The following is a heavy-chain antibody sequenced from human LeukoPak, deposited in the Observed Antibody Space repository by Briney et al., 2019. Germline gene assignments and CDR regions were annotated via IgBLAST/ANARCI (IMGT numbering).Heavy chain of an antibody. Sequence: ASVTVSCTASGYTFTVYYMHWVRQAPGQGMEWMGWINPNSGGTNYAQKFQGWVTMTRDTSISTAYMELSRLRSDDTAVYYCARELISSNNAFDIWGQGTMVTVSS. CDR1: GYTFTVYY. CDR2: INPNSGGT. CDR3: ARELISSNNAFDI. J-gene: IGHJ3*02. V-gene: IGHV1-2*04. D-gene: IGHD6-13*01.